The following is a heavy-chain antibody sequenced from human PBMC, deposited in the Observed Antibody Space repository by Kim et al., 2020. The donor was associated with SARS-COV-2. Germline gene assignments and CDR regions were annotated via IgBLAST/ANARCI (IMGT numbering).Heavy chain of an antibody. CDR2: SRTGGDTK. Sequence: GGSLRLSCAASGFSVSSYAMNWVRQAPGKGLEWVSYSRTGGDTKYYADSVKGRFTISRDNAKNSLYLQMSSLGVEDTAVYYCVRGVRLRSGGLDVWGQWTTVTDSS. J-gene: IGHJ6*02. CDR3: VRGVRLRSGGLDV. V-gene: IGHV3-48*03. D-gene: IGHD3-16*01. CDR1: GFSVSSYA.